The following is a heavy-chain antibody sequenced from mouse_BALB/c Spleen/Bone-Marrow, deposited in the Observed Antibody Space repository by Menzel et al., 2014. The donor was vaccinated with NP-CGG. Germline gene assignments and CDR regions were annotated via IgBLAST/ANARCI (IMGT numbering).Heavy chain of an antibody. CDR1: GFTFSDYF. J-gene: IGHJ1*01. CDR2: ISDGGSST. V-gene: IGHV5-4*02. CDR3: ARQGYYAGSCRYFDV. Sequence: DVQLQESGGGLVKPGGSLKLSCAASGFTFSDYFMYWVRQTPEKRLEWVATISDGGSSTYYPDSVKGRFTISRDNAKNTLYLQMSSLKPEDIAMDYCARQGYYAGSCRYFDVWGAGTTVTVSS. D-gene: IGHD1-1*01.